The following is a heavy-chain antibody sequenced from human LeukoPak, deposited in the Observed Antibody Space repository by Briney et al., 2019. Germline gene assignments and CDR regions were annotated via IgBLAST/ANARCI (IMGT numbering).Heavy chain of an antibody. CDR3: ARAPYDRPEVCDY. J-gene: IGHJ4*02. V-gene: IGHV1-18*01. CDR1: GYTFTSYG. CDR2: ISAYNGNT. D-gene: IGHD3-22*01. Sequence: ASVKVSCKASGYTFTSYGINWVRQAPGQGLEWMGWISAYNGNTKHAQKLQGRVTMTTDTSTSTAYMELRSLRSDDTAVYYCARAPYDRPEVCDYWGQGTLVTVSS.